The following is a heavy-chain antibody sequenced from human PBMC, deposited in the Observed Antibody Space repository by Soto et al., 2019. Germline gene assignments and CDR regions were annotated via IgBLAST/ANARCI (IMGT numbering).Heavy chain of an antibody. CDR1: GYTLTELS. J-gene: IGHJ4*02. D-gene: IGHD1-20*01. CDR2: FDPEDGET. Sequence: ASVKDSCKVSGYTLTELSMHWVRQAPGKGLEWMGGFDPEDGETIYAQKFQGRVTMTEDTSTDTAYMELSSLRSEDTAVYYCAKVNWNQYYFDCWCQANLVSVSS. CDR3: AKVNWNQYYFDC. V-gene: IGHV1-24*01.